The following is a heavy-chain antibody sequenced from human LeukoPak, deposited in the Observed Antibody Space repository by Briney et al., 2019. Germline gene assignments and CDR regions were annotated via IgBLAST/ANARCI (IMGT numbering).Heavy chain of an antibody. CDR2: IRPDGDRT. D-gene: IGHD6-19*01. CDR3: AREQSGTRGWYTVDY. J-gene: IGHJ4*02. Sequence: GGSLRLSCAASGFTFSTYAITWVRQGPGKGLEWVSAIRPDGDRTYYTDSVRGRFTISRDNSRDTVYLQVNSLGVEDTAVYYFAREQSGTRGWYTVDYWGQGTLVTVSS. CDR1: GFTFSTYA. V-gene: IGHV3-23*01.